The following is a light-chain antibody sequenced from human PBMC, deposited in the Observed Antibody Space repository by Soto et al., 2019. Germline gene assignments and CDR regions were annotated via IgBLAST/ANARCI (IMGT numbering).Light chain of an antibody. CDR2: GAS. Sequence: ESMLTQSPGTLSLSPGERATLSCRASQSVSTRYLAWYQQKPGQAPRLLIYGASIRATGIPDRFSGSGSGTDFTLTISRLEPADCAVYYCHRFGSSPPAFTFGQGTKLEI. CDR1: QSVSTRY. V-gene: IGKV3-20*01. CDR3: HRFGSSPPAFT. J-gene: IGKJ2*01.